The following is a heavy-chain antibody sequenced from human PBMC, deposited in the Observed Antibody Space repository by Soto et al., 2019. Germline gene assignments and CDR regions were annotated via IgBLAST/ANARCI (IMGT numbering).Heavy chain of an antibody. V-gene: IGHV1-69*06. CDR2: IIPIFGTA. CDR3: AASYSSGWKLFDC. Sequence: SVKVSCKASGGTFSSYAISWVRQAPGQGLEWMGGIIPIFGTANYAQKFQGRVTITADKSTSTAYMELSSLRSEDTAVYYCAASYSSGWKLFDCWRQGTLVTVSS. CDR1: GGTFSSYA. D-gene: IGHD6-19*01. J-gene: IGHJ4*02.